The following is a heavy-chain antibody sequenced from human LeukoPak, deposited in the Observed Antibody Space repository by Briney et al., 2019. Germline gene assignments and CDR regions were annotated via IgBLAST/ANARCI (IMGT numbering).Heavy chain of an antibody. CDR2: MNPNSGNT. CDR1: GYTFTSYD. D-gene: IGHD6-6*01. V-gene: IGHV1-8*01. J-gene: IGHJ5*02. CDR3: ARIAARRNLPNWFDP. Sequence: GASVKVSCKASGYTFTSYDINWVRQATGQGLEWMGWMNPNSGNTGYAQKFQGRATMTRNTSISTAYMELSSLRSEDTAVYYCARIAARRNLPNWFDPWGQGTLVTVSS.